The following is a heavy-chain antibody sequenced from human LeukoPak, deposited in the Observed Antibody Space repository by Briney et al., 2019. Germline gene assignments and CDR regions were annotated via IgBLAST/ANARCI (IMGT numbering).Heavy chain of an antibody. D-gene: IGHD2-2*01. CDR1: GFTFSSYG. V-gene: IGHV3-33*01. CDR3: ARPKHSSTSWLHYGMDV. CDR2: IWYDGSNK. J-gene: IGHJ6*02. Sequence: GGSLRLSCAASGFTFSSYGMHWVRQAPGKGLEWVAVIWYDGSNKYYADSVKGRFTISRDNSKNTLYLQMNSLRAEDTAVYYCARPKHSSTSWLHYGMDVWGQGTTVIVSS.